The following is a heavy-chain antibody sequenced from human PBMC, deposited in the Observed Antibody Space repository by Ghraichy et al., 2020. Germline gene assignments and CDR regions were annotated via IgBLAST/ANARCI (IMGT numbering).Heavy chain of an antibody. CDR2: ISGSGGGT. CDR3: AKASPGSVAGNSFDY. J-gene: IGHJ4*02. V-gene: IGHV3-23*01. D-gene: IGHD6-19*01. Sequence: GGSLRLSCAASGFTFSTYAMSWVRQAPGKGLEWVSAISGSGGGTYYADSVKGRFTISRDNSKNTLYLQMNSLRAEDTAIYYCAKASPGSVAGNSFDYWGQGPWSPSPQ. CDR1: GFTFSTYA.